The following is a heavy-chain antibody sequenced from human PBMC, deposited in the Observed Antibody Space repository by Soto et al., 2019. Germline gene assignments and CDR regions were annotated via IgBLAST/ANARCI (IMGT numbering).Heavy chain of an antibody. J-gene: IGHJ2*01. Sequence: QITLKESGPTLVKPTQTLTLTCTFSGFSLSTSGVGVGWIRQPPGKALAWLALIYWDDDKRYSPSLRSRLTNTKDTSKNRGGLTVTNMDPVDTATYYCAHSRSTQHLGHWHFDLWCRGTLVTVSS. V-gene: IGHV2-5*02. CDR3: AHSRSTQHLGHWHFDL. D-gene: IGHD6-13*01. CDR1: GFSLSTSGVG. CDR2: IYWDDDK.